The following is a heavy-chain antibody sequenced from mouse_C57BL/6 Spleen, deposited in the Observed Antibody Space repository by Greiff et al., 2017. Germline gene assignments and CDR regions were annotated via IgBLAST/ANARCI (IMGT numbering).Heavy chain of an antibody. V-gene: IGHV1-82*01. Sequence: QVQLQQSGPELVKPGASVKISCKASGYAFSSSWMNWVKQRPGKGLEWIGRIYPGDGDTNYNGKFKGKATLTADTASSTAYMQLSSLTSEDSAVYCCARSRADNPLYAMDYWGQGTSVTVSS. J-gene: IGHJ4*01. CDR3: ARSRADNPLYAMDY. CDR1: GYAFSSSW. D-gene: IGHD3-3*01. CDR2: IYPGDGDT.